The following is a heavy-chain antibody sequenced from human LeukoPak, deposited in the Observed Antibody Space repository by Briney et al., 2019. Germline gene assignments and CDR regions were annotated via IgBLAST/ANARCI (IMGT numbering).Heavy chain of an antibody. V-gene: IGHV4-39*01. CDR1: GGSIGSSSYS. J-gene: IGHJ4*02. CDR2: IYYSGST. CDR3: ARLDRITIFGVVSS. D-gene: IGHD3-3*01. Sequence: PSETLSLTCTVSGGSIGSSSYSWGWIRQPPGKGLEWIGSIYYSGSTYYNPSLKSRVTISVDTSKNQFSLKLSSVTAADTAVYYCARLDRITIFGVVSSWGQGTLVTVSS.